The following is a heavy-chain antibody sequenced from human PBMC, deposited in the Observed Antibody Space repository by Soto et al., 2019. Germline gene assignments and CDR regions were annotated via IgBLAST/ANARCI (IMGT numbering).Heavy chain of an antibody. V-gene: IGHV1-8*01. Sequence: QVQLVQSGAEVKKPGASVKVSCKASGYTFSSYDINWVRQAPGQGLEWMGWMNPNSGKTGFAPQFQGRVTMTRITSISTAYMEHSSLRSEDAAVYYCARALMHDSGDPSYWLAPWGQGTLVTVSS. CDR3: ARALMHDSGDPSYWLAP. CDR1: GYTFSSYD. J-gene: IGHJ5*02. D-gene: IGHD4-17*01. CDR2: MNPNSGKT.